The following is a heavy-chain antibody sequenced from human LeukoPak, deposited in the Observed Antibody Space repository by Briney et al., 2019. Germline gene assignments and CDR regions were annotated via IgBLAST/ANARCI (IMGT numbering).Heavy chain of an antibody. J-gene: IGHJ6*03. CDR3: ARGGSGSHYYYYYMDV. V-gene: IGHV4-59*01. CDR2: IYYSGST. D-gene: IGHD3-10*01. Sequence: SETLSLTCTVSGGSISSYYWSWIRQPPGKGLEWIGYIYYSGSTNYNPSLKSRVTISVDTSKNQFSLKLSSVTAADTAVYYCARGGSGSHYYYYYMDVWGKGTTVTISS. CDR1: GGSISSYY.